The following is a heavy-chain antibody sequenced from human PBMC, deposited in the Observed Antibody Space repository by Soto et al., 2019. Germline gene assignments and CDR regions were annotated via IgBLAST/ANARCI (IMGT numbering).Heavy chain of an antibody. D-gene: IGHD2-2*01. CDR1: GFTVSSNY. CDR3: ARHKENDIVVVPAAMFFHYYYYMDV. J-gene: IGHJ6*03. CDR2: IYSGGST. V-gene: IGHV3-66*04. Sequence: GGSLRLSCAASGFTVSSNYMSWVRQAPGKGLEWVSVIYSGGSTYYADSVKGRFTISRDNSKNTLYLQMNSLRAEDTAVYYCARHKENDIVVVPAAMFFHYYYYMDVWGKGTTVTVSS.